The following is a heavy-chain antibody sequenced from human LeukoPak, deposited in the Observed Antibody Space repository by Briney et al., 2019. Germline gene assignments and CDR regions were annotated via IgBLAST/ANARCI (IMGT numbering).Heavy chain of an antibody. CDR2: INHSGST. J-gene: IGHJ4*02. CDR3: ARHARRFSAAAGLAFDY. Sequence: PSETLSLTCAVYGGSFSGYYWSWIRQPPGKGLEWIGEINHSGSTNYNPSLKSRVTISVDTSKNQFSLKLSSVTAADTAVYYCARHARRFSAAAGLAFDYWGQGTLVTVSS. CDR1: GGSFSGYY. D-gene: IGHD6-13*01. V-gene: IGHV4-34*01.